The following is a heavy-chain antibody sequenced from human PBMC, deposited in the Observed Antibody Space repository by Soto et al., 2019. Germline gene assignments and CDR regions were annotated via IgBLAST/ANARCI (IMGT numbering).Heavy chain of an antibody. Sequence: GESLKISCKGSGYSLRSYWIGWVRQMPGKGLEWMGIIYPGDSDTRYSPSFRGQVTISADKSIGTAYLQWSSLKASDTAMYYCARLRGDGYTNDYYGMDVWGQGTTVTVSS. V-gene: IGHV5-51*01. J-gene: IGHJ6*02. CDR1: GYSLRSYW. CDR3: ARLRGDGYTNDYYGMDV. CDR2: IYPGDSDT. D-gene: IGHD5-12*01.